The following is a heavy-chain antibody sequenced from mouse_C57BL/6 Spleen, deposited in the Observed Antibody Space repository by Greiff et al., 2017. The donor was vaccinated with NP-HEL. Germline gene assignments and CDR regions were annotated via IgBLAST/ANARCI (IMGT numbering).Heavy chain of an antibody. Sequence: EVQLQQSGPGLVKPSQSLSLTCSVTGYSITSGYYWNWIRQFPGNKLEWMGYISYDGSNNYNPSLKNRISITRDTSKNQFILKLNSVTTEDTATYYCAREGGNFDVWGTGTTVTVSS. CDR1: GYSITSGYY. V-gene: IGHV3-6*01. CDR2: ISYDGSN. CDR3: AREGGNFDV. J-gene: IGHJ1*03.